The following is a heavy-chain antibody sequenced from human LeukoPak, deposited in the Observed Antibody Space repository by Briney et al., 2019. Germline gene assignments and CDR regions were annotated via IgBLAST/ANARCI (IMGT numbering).Heavy chain of an antibody. V-gene: IGHV3-53*04. CDR2: IYSGGSK. CDR3: AREGIQHDAFDI. D-gene: IGHD5-18*01. J-gene: IGHJ3*02. Sequence: PPGGSLRLSCAASGLTVSSNYMSWVRHPPGKGLEWDSFIYSGGSKYYADSVKGRFTISRHNSKNTLYLQMDSLRAEDTAVYYCAREGIQHDAFDIWGQGTMVTVSS. CDR1: GLTVSSNY.